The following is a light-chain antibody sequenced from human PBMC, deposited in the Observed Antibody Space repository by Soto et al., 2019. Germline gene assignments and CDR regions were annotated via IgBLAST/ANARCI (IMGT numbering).Light chain of an antibody. CDR1: QRVRSD. V-gene: IGKV3-15*01. Sequence: DIVMTQSPATLSVSPGERATLYCRASQRVRSDLAWYPQKPGQAPRLLIYGASTRATGVPARFSGTWSGTEFSLTISSLQSEDFGVYYCQQYNNWLWTFGRGTKV. J-gene: IGKJ1*01. CDR3: QQYNNWLWT. CDR2: GAS.